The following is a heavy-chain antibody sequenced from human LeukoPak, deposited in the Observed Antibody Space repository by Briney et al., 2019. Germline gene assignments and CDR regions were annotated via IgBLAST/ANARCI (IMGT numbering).Heavy chain of an antibody. CDR3: ARSYYNFWSGYESTIAFDF. CDR2: ISHDGRNS. CDR1: GFTFTNHA. V-gene: IGHV3-30*03. Sequence: PGGSLRLSCAVSGFTFTNHAMYWVRQAPGKGLQWVALISHDGRNSNYEDSVKGRFTVSRDNTKHIMYLQMFRARPEDTAIYYCARSYYNFWSGYESTIAFDFWGQGALVTVSS. J-gene: IGHJ4*02. D-gene: IGHD3-3*01.